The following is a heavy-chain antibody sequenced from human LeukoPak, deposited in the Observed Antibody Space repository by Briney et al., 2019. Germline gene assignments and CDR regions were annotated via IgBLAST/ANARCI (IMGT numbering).Heavy chain of an antibody. V-gene: IGHV3-23*01. CDR3: AKDPREYCSSTSCPNWFDS. CDR2: ISASGGTT. J-gene: IGHJ5*01. Sequence: GGSLRLSCAASGFTFNNYAMSWVRQAPGKGLEWVSAISASGGTTYYADSVKGRFTISRDNSENTLFLQMNSLRAEDTAVYYCAKDPREYCSSTSCPNWFDSWGQGTLVTVSS. D-gene: IGHD2-2*01. CDR1: GFTFNNYA.